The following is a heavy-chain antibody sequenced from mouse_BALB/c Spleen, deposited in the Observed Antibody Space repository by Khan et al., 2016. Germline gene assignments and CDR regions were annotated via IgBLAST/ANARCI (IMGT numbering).Heavy chain of an antibody. CDR1: GYSITSGYG. J-gene: IGHJ2*01. V-gene: IGHV3-1*02. Sequence: VQLQESGPGLVKPSQSLSLTCTVTGYSITSGYGWNWIRQFPGNKLEWMGYIRYRGSTNYNPSLKSRISITRDTSKNQFFLQLNSVTTEDTATYYCARTARIKYWGQGTTLTVSS. D-gene: IGHD1-2*01. CDR3: ARTARIKY. CDR2: IRYRGST.